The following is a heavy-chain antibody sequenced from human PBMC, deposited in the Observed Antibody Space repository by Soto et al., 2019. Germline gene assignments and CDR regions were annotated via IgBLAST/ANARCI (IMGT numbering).Heavy chain of an antibody. CDR2: TYSSGNT. CDR3: ARVSSPFGY. J-gene: IGHJ4*02. CDR1: GFTVRSNY. D-gene: IGHD3-16*01. V-gene: IGHV3-53*02. Sequence: EVQLVETGGGLIQPGGSLRLSCAVSGFTVRSNYMSWVRQAPGKGLEWVSITYSSGNTYYADSVKGRFTMSRDTSNNTVFLQMSSLRAEDTAVYYCARVSSPFGYWGQGTLVTVSS.